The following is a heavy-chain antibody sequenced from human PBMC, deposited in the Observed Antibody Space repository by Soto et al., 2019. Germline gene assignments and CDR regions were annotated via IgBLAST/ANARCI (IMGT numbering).Heavy chain of an antibody. J-gene: IGHJ4*02. D-gene: IGHD6-6*01. CDR1: GFTFSSYW. Sequence: VGSLRLSCAASGFTFSSYWMSWVRQAPGKGLEWVANIKQDGSEKYYVDSVKGRFTISRDNAKNSLYLQMNSLRAEDTAVYYCARDYGGGSSSSPDYWGQGTLVTVSS. V-gene: IGHV3-7*01. CDR3: ARDYGGGSSSSPDY. CDR2: IKQDGSEK.